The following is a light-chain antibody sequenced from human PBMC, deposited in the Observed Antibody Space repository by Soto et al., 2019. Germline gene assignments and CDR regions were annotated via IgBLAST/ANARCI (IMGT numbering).Light chain of an antibody. J-gene: IGLJ2*01. V-gene: IGLV2-14*01. CDR3: SSFASTTSVL. Sequence: QSALTQPASVSGSPGQSITISCTGTSSDVGGYNYVSWYQQHPGKAPKLIIYEVSTRPSGISNRFSGSKSGNTASLTISGLQAEDEADYYCSSFASTTSVLFGGGTKVTVL. CDR2: EVS. CDR1: SSDVGGYNY.